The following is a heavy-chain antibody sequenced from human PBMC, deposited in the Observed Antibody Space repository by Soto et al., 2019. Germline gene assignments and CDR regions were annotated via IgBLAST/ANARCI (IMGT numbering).Heavy chain of an antibody. CDR1: SGSISSSNW. D-gene: IGHD5-12*01. CDR2: IYHSGST. V-gene: IGHV4-4*02. Sequence: SETLSLTCAVSSGSISSSNWWSWVRQPPGKGLEWIGEIYHSGSTNYNPSLKSRVTISVDKSKNQFSLKLSSVTAADTAVYYCAGNGYSGYDRQEDDAFDIWGQGTMVTVSS. J-gene: IGHJ3*02. CDR3: AGNGYSGYDRQEDDAFDI.